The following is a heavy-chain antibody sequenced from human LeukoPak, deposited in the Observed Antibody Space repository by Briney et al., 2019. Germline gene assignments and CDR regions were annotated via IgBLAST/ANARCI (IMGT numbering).Heavy chain of an antibody. D-gene: IGHD3-9*01. CDR2: ITKTGNSK. Sequence: PGGSLRLSCVASGFTFSNYEMNWLRQAPGKGPEGVSYITKTGNSKYYADSVKGRFTVSRDDAKKSLYLQMDSLGAEDTAVYYCVREGSLDDFDYWGQGTLVTVSS. CDR3: VREGSLDDFDY. CDR1: GFTFSNYE. V-gene: IGHV3-48*03. J-gene: IGHJ4*02.